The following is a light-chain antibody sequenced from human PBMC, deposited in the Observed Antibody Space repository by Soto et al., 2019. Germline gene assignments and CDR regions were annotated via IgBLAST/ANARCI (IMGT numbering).Light chain of an antibody. V-gene: IGLV2-23*01. J-gene: IGLJ1*01. CDR1: SSDVGSYNL. CDR3: CSYAGSSTLYV. CDR2: EGS. Sequence: QSVRTQPASVSGSPGQSTTISCTGTSSDVGSYNLVSWYQQHPGKAPKLMIYEGSKRPSGVSNRFSGSKSGNTASLTISGLQAEVEADYYCCSYAGSSTLYVFGTWTKVTGL.